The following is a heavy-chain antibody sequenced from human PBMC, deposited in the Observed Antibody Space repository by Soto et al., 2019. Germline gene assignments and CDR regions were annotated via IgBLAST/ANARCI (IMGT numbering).Heavy chain of an antibody. V-gene: IGHV1-69*01. J-gene: IGHJ4*02. D-gene: IGHD1-1*01. CDR2: IIPILGTA. CDR3: ARAKGAPFERYYFDY. Sequence: QVQLVQSGAEVKKPGSSVKVSCKASGGTFSSYAISWVRQAPGQGLEWMGGIIPILGTANYAQKFQGRVTITADESTSTAYVELSSLRSEDTAVYYCARAKGAPFERYYFDYWGQGTLVTVSS. CDR1: GGTFSSYA.